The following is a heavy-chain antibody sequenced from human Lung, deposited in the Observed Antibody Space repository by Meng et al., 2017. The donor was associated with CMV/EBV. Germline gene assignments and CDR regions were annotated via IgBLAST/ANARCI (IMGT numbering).Heavy chain of an antibody. Sequence: EVQLLESGGGLVQPGGSLRLSCAASGFTFSNYAMTWVRQAPGKGLEWVSVISGSSGNTFYASSVRGRFTISRDNSKSTLHLQMNSLRAEDTATYYCAKELAEDLWSGELSGEFDFWGQGTLVTVSS. CDR2: ISGSSGNT. D-gene: IGHD3-10*01. J-gene: IGHJ4*02. CDR1: GFTFSNYA. CDR3: AKELAEDLWSGELSGEFDF. V-gene: IGHV3-23*01.